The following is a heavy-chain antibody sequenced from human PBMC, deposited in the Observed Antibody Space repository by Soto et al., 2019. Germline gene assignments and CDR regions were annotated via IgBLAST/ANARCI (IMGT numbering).Heavy chain of an antibody. CDR2: TYYISKWYN. CDR3: VRGIVGDYNERLDL. Sequence: PSQTLSLTCAISGDSVSSNSVAWNWIRQSPSRGLEWLGRTYYISKWYNDYAISVKSRITINPDTSKNQISLQLNSVTPEDTAVYYCVRGIVGDYNERLDLWGQGTMV. V-gene: IGHV6-1*01. D-gene: IGHD1-26*01. J-gene: IGHJ3*01. CDR1: GDSVSSNSVA.